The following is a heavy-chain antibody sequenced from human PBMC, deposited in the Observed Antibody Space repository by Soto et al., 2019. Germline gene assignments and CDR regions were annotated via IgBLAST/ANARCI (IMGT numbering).Heavy chain of an antibody. CDR3: ARDHGGGRYYYMDV. D-gene: IGHD2-21*01. CDR1: GYTFTGYY. J-gene: IGHJ6*03. CDR2: INPNSGGT. V-gene: IGHV1-2*04. Sequence: ASVKVSCKASGYTFTGYYMHWVRQAPGQGLEWMGWINPNSGGTNYAQKFQGWVTMTRDTSISTAYMELSRLRSDDTAVYYCARDHGGGRYYYMDVWGKGTTVTVSS.